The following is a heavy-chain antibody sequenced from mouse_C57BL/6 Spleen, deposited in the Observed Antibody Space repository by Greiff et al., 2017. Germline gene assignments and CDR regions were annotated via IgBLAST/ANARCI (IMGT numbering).Heavy chain of an antibody. CDR2: ISSGGSYT. CDR1: GFTFSSYG. V-gene: IGHV5-6*01. CDR3: ATLDYDGPDYYAMDY. D-gene: IGHD2-4*01. Sequence: EVKLVESGGDLVKPGGSLKLSCAASGFTFSSYGMSWVRQTPDKRLEWVATISSGGSYTYYPDSVKGRFTISRDNAKNTLYLQMSSLKSEDTAMYYCATLDYDGPDYYAMDYWGQGTSVTVSS. J-gene: IGHJ4*01.